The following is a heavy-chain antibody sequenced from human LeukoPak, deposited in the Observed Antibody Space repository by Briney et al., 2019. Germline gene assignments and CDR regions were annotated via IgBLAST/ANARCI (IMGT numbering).Heavy chain of an antibody. Sequence: GASVRVSCKASGYTFTGYYMHWVRQAPGQGLEWMGWINPNSGGTNYAQKFQGRVTMTRDTSISTAYMELSRLRSDDTAVYYRARDGSGSYWFDPWGQGTLVTVSS. J-gene: IGHJ5*02. V-gene: IGHV1-2*02. D-gene: IGHD3-10*01. CDR3: ARDGSGSYWFDP. CDR2: INPNSGGT. CDR1: GYTFTGYY.